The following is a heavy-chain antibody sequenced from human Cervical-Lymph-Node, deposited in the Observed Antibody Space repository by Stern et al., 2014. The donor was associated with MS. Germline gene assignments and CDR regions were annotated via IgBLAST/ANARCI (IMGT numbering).Heavy chain of an antibody. D-gene: IGHD6-6*01. CDR2: IDISGATT. V-gene: IGHV3-23*05. Sequence: EVQLVESGGDLVQPGGPLRLSCAVSGFAFSSHAMSWVRQAPGKGLEWVSSIDISGATTFYADAVSGRVTISRDNSKNTLYLQMNTLTAEDTAVYYCANEIRPNDYWGQGTLVTVSS. J-gene: IGHJ4*02. CDR3: ANEIRPNDY. CDR1: GFAFSSHA.